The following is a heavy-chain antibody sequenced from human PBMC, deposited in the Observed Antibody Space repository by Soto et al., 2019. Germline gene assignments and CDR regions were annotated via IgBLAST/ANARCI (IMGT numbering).Heavy chain of an antibody. CDR3: ARHSSRPGVAAAGRARLDAFDI. CDR2: IYYSGST. Sequence: PSETLSLTCTVSGGSISSSSYYWGWIRQPPGKGLEWIGSIYYSGSTNYNPSLKSRVTISVDTSKNQFSLNLSSVTAADTAVYYCARHSSRPGVAAAGRARLDAFDIWGQGTMVTVSS. D-gene: IGHD6-13*01. V-gene: IGHV4-39*01. J-gene: IGHJ3*02. CDR1: GGSISSSSYY.